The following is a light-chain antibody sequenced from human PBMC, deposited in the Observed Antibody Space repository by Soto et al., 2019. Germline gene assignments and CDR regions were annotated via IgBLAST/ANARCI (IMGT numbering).Light chain of an antibody. CDR1: QSISSL. J-gene: IGKJ1*01. V-gene: IGKV1-5*03. CDR3: QQYNSYSWT. CDR2: KAS. Sequence: DIQITQPSSTLSASVGDRVTITCRASQSISSLLAWYQQKPGKAPKLLIYKASSLESGVPSRFSGSGSGTEFTLTISSLQPDDFATYYCQQYNSYSWTFGQGTKVDIK.